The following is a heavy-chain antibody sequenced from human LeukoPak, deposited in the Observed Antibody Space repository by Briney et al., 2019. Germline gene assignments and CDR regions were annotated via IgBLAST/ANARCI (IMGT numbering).Heavy chain of an antibody. D-gene: IGHD1-7*01. V-gene: IGHV1-69*13. CDR1: GGTFSSYA. J-gene: IGHJ6*02. CDR2: FIPIFGTA. CDR3: ARDPLNYSYGMDV. Sequence: ASVKVSCKASGGTFSSYAISWVRQAPGQGLEWMGGFIPIFGTANYAQKFQGRVTITADESTSTAYMELSSLRSEDTAVYYCARDPLNYSYGMDVWGQGTTVTVSS.